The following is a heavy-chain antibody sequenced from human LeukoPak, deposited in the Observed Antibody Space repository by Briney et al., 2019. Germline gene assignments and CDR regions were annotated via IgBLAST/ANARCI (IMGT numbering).Heavy chain of an antibody. CDR3: ARDQVGAGYFDY. V-gene: IGHV1-2*02. J-gene: IGHJ4*02. Sequence: ASVKVSCKASGYTFTGYYMHWVRQAPGQGLEWLGWINPNTGDTNYAQKFQGRVTLTRDTSISTASTDLSRLRSDDSAVYYCARDQVGAGYFDYWGQGTLVTVSS. CDR1: GYTFTGYY. D-gene: IGHD1-26*01. CDR2: INPNTGDT.